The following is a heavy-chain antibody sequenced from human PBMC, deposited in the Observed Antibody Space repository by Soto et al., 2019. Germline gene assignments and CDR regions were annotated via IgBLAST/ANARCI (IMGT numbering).Heavy chain of an antibody. Sequence: GGSLRLSCAASGFTFSSYGMHWVRQAPGKGLEWVAVISYDGSNKYYADSVKGRFTISRDNSKNTLYLQMNSLRAEDTAVYYCAKDNCSSTSCSYYYYYMDVWGKGTTVTVSS. V-gene: IGHV3-30*18. J-gene: IGHJ6*03. CDR3: AKDNCSSTSCSYYYYYMDV. CDR2: ISYDGSNK. D-gene: IGHD2-2*01. CDR1: GFTFSSYG.